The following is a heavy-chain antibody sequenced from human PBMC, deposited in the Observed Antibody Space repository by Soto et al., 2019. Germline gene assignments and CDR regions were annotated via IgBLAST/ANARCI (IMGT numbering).Heavy chain of an antibody. CDR3: STWPIIRVGGGIKS. V-gene: IGHV3-15*04. CDR2: IESKTDGGTA. Sequence: GGSLRLSCAASGFTFNNAWMSWVRQAPGKGPEWVGRIESKTDGGTADYAAPVKGRFTMSRDDSKNTLYLQMNSLKTEDTAVYFFSTWPIIRVGGGIKSWGQG. J-gene: IGHJ5*02. D-gene: IGHD3-10*01. CDR1: GFTFNNAW.